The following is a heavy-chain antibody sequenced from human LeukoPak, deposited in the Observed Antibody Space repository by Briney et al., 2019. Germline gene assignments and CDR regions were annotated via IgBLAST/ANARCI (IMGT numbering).Heavy chain of an antibody. J-gene: IGHJ4*02. D-gene: IGHD3-3*01. CDR2: IIPIFGTA. Sequence: ASVKVSCMASGGTFSSYAISWVRQAPGQGLEWMGGIIPIFGTANYAQKVQGRVTITTDESTSTAYMELSSLRSEDTAVYYCARAGLEWLLYYFDYWGQGTLVTVSS. V-gene: IGHV1-69*05. CDR1: GGTFSSYA. CDR3: ARAGLEWLLYYFDY.